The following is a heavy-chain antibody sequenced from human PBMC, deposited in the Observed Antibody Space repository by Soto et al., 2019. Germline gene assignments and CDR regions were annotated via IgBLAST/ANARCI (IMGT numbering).Heavy chain of an antibody. CDR3: TEDRYSVVSSRHYVDY. Sequence: QVQLVESGGGVVQPGRSLRLSCSASGFTFSDYGMHWVRQAPGKGLEWVTVISYDGSNKNYVDSVRGPFTITRNNAKNTVDRPIKSMCAVDRAVYYWTEDRYSVVSSRHYVDYWGEGVLVTVSS. D-gene: IGHD2-2*01. J-gene: IGHJ4*02. V-gene: IGHV3-30*18. CDR1: GFTFSDYG. CDR2: ISYDGSNK.